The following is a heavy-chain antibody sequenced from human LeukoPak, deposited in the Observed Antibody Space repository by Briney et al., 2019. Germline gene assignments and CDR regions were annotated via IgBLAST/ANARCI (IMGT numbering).Heavy chain of an antibody. CDR2: IGTAGDT. CDR3: ARERYDILTAERNGMDV. D-gene: IGHD3-9*01. V-gene: IGHV3-13*01. J-gene: IGHJ6*02. CDR1: GFTFSSYD. Sequence: GGSLRLSCAASGFTFSSYDMHWVRQATGKGLEWVSAIGTAGDTYYPGSVKGRFTISRENAKNSLYLQMNSLRAGDTAVYYCARERYDILTAERNGMDVWGQGTTVTVSS.